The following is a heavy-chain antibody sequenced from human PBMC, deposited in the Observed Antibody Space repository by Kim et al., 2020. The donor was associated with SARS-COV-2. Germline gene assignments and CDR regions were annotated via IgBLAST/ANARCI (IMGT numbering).Heavy chain of an antibody. J-gene: IGHJ4*02. CDR2: IYYSGST. CDR3: ARLRSSWDQYFDY. CDR1: GGSISSSSYY. D-gene: IGHD6-13*01. Sequence: SETLSLTCTVSGGSISSSSYYWGWIRQPPGKGLEWIGSIYYSGSTYYNPSLKSRVTISVDTSKNQFSLKLSSVTAADTAVYYCARLRSSWDQYFDYWGQGTLVTVSS. V-gene: IGHV4-39*01.